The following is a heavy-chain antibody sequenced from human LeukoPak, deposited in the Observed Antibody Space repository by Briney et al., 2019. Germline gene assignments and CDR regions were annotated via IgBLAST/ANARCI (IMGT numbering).Heavy chain of an antibody. CDR1: GFTFSSYA. CDR3: ARDSRGGYDSSGCFDY. J-gene: IGHJ4*02. CDR2: ISYDGSNK. Sequence: GGSLRLSCAASGFTFSSYAMHWVRQAPGKGLEWVAVISYDGSNKYYADSVKGRFTISRDNSKNTLYLQMNGLRAEDTAVYYCARDSRGGYDSSGCFDYWGQGTLVTVSS. D-gene: IGHD3-22*01. V-gene: IGHV3-30-3*01.